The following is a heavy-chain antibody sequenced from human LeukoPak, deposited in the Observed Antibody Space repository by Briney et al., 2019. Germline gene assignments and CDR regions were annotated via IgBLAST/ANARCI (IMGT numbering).Heavy chain of an antibody. CDR1: GYTFSGTGWY. CDR3: ARDGPAQMVDFDY. Sequence: ASVKVSCKASGYTFSGTGWYLYWLRQAPGQGLECMGWIYPYTGATHYAQKFQGRVAMTRDTSISTAYMELSRLRPDDTAVYYCARDGPAQMVDFDYWGQGSLVTVSS. V-gene: IGHV1-2*02. J-gene: IGHJ4*02. CDR2: IYPYTGAT. D-gene: IGHD3-10*01.